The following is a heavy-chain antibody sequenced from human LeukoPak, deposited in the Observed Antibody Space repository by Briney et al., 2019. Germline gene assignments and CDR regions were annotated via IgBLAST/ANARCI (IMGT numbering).Heavy chain of an antibody. CDR2: INHSGST. CDR3: ATSDTAMVVLGY. Sequence: SETLSLTCAVYGGSFSGYYWSWIRQPPGEGLEWIGEINHSGSTNYNPSLKSRVTISVDTSKNQFSLKLSSVTAADTAVYYCATSDTAMVVLGYWGQGTLVTVSS. V-gene: IGHV4-34*01. J-gene: IGHJ4*02. D-gene: IGHD5-18*01. CDR1: GGSFSGYY.